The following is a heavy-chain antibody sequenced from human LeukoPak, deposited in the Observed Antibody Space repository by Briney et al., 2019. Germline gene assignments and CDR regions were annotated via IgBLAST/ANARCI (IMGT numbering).Heavy chain of an antibody. Sequence: PSETLSLTCTVSGYSISSGYYWGWIRQPPGKGLEWTGTIYHSGSTYYNPSLKSRVTISVDTSKNQFSLKLNSVTAADTAVYFCARSPGWLDYFGYWGQGTLVTVSS. CDR2: IYHSGST. V-gene: IGHV4-38-2*02. D-gene: IGHD5-12*01. CDR1: GYSISSGYY. J-gene: IGHJ4*02. CDR3: ARSPGWLDYFGY.